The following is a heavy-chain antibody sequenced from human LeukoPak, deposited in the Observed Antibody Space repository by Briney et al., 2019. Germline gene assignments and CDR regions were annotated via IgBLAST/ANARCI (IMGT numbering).Heavy chain of an antibody. V-gene: IGHV3-9*01. CDR1: GFSFDDYA. Sequence: GGSLRLSCAASGFSFDDYAMHWVRQAPGKGLEWVSGISWNSGSLGYADSVKGRFTISRDNAKNSLYLQMNSLRVEDTAVYYCARHPNSNWDYWGQGTLVTVSS. CDR3: ARHPNSNWDY. D-gene: IGHD6-13*01. J-gene: IGHJ4*02. CDR2: ISWNSGSL.